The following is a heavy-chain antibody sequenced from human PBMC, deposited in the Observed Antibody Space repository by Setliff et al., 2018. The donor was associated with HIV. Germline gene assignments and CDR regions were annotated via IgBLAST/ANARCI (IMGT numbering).Heavy chain of an antibody. J-gene: IGHJ6*03. V-gene: IGHV4-59*11. CDR1: GGSISSHY. D-gene: IGHD2-21*01. Sequence: SETLSLTCTVSGGSISSHYWSWIRQPPGKGLEWIGYIYYSGSTNYNPSLKSRVTISVDTSKNQFSLKLSSVTAADTAVYYCARVGLAYSGDMDVWGKGTTVTVSS. CDR3: ARVGLAYSGDMDV. CDR2: IYYSGST.